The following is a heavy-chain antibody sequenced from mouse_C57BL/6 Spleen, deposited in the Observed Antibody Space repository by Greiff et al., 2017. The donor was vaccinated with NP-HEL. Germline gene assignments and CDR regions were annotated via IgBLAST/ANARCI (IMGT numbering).Heavy chain of an antibody. CDR3: TSMSYYYGSSPWFAY. Sequence: QVQLQQSGAELVRPGASVTLSCKASGYTFTDYEMHWVKQTPVHGLEWIGAIDPETGGTAYNQKFKGKAILTADKSSSTAYMELRSLTSEDSAVYYCTSMSYYYGSSPWFAYWGQGTLVTVSA. D-gene: IGHD1-1*01. J-gene: IGHJ3*01. V-gene: IGHV1-15*01. CDR1: GYTFTDYE. CDR2: IDPETGGT.